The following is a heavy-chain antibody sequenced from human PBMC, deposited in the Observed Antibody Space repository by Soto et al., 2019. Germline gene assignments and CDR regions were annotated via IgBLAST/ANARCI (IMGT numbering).Heavy chain of an antibody. V-gene: IGHV1-46*03. Sequence: GASVKVSCKASGYTFTSYYMHWVRQAPGQGLEWMGIINPSGGSTSYAQKFQGRVTMTRDTSTSTVYMELSSLRSEDTAVYYCARAEPPDYGVCAFDIWGQGTMVTVSS. CDR1: GYTFTSYY. CDR2: INPSGGST. D-gene: IGHD4-17*01. J-gene: IGHJ3*02. CDR3: ARAEPPDYGVCAFDI.